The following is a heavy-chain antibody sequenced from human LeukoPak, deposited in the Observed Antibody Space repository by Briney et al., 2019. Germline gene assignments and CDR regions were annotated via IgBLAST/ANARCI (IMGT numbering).Heavy chain of an antibody. Sequence: PSETLSLTCAVSGGSISSYYWSWIRQPPGKGLEWIGYIYYSGSTNYNPSLKSRVTISVDTSKNQFSLKLSSVTAADTAVYYCARVYGSGSYGGMDVWGQGTTVTVSS. J-gene: IGHJ6*02. CDR2: IYYSGST. V-gene: IGHV4-59*01. D-gene: IGHD3-10*01. CDR1: GGSISSYY. CDR3: ARVYGSGSYGGMDV.